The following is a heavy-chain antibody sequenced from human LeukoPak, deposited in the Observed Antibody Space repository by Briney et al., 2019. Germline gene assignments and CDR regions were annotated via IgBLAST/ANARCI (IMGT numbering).Heavy chain of an antibody. CDR1: GFTLSSYN. Sequence: GGSLRLSCVASGFTLSSYNMKWVRQAPGKRLEWVSFISGSGGSTYYADSVKGLFTISRDNSKNTLYLQVNSLRAEDTAVYYCAKDGGVGMGAFHIWGQGTLVTVSS. V-gene: IGHV3-23*01. CDR2: ISGSGGST. CDR3: AKDGGVGMGAFHI. D-gene: IGHD3-16*01. J-gene: IGHJ3*02.